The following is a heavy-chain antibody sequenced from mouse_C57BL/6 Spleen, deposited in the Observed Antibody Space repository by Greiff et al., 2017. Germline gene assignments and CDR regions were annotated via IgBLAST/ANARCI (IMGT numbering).Heavy chain of an antibody. J-gene: IGHJ2*01. Sequence: EVQRVESGGGLVKPGASLKLSCAASGFTFSDYGMHWVRQAPEQGLEWVAYISRGSSTIYYADTVKGRVTISRDNANNTPYLQLTSLRSEDSAMYYCARDGYYGDYFDDWGQGTTLTVSS. CDR3: ARDGYYGDYFDD. CDR1: GFTFSDYG. D-gene: IGHD2-3*01. CDR2: ISRGSSTI. V-gene: IGHV5-17*01.